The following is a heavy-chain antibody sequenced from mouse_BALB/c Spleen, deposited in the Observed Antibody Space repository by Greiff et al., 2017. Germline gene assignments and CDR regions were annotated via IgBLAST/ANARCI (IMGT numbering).Heavy chain of an antibody. CDR1: GYTFTSYW. D-gene: IGHD4-1*01. CDR2: IYPGDGDT. CDR3: ARGEANWDRYWYFDV. Sequence: QVQLKESGAELARPGASVKLSCKASGYTFTSYWMQWVKQRPGQGLEWIGAIYPGDGDTRYTQKFKGKATLTADKSSSTAYMQLSSLASEDSAVYYCARGEANWDRYWYFDVWGAGTTVTVSS. V-gene: IGHV1-87*01. J-gene: IGHJ1*01.